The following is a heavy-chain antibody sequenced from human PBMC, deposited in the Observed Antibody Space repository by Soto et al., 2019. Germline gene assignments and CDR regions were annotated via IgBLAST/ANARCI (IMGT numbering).Heavy chain of an antibody. CDR1: GGSSSGYY. CDR2: INHSGST. Sequence: QVQLQQWGAGLLKPSETLSLTCAVYGGSSSGYYWSWIRQPPGKGLEWIGEINHSGSTNYNPSLKSRVTISVDTSKNQFSLKLSSVTAADTAVYYCARGSSIRGYYYYGMDVWGQGTTVTVSS. CDR3: ARGSSIRGYYYYGMDV. D-gene: IGHD2-21*01. V-gene: IGHV4-34*01. J-gene: IGHJ6*02.